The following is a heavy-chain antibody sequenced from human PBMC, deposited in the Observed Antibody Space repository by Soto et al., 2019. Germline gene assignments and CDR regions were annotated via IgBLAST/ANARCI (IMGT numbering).Heavy chain of an antibody. J-gene: IGHJ6*02. CDR3: ASAPLYYYYYGMDV. V-gene: IGHV3-74*01. Sequence: EVQLVESGGGLVQPGGSLRLSCAASGFTFSSYWMHWGRQAPGQGLVWVSRINSDGSSTSYADSVKGRFTISRDNAKNTLYLKMNSMRAEDTAVYYCASAPLYYYYYGMDVWGQVTTVTVTS. CDR2: INSDGSST. CDR1: GFTFSSYW.